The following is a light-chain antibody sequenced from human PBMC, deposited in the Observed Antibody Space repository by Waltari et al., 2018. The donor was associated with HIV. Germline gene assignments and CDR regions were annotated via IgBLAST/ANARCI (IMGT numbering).Light chain of an antibody. J-gene: IGLJ3*02. V-gene: IGLV8-61*02. Sequence: QPVVTQEPSLSVWPRGTISRTSLVSYGSISRAHCPCWDQQTTGQPPRITLYHTGAGFSGGPDCFSGSLVRKKAAITITVAQSEDESDYYCLLYMAAGRVFGGGTRLTVL. CDR3: LLYMAAGRV. CDR2: HTG. CDR1: YGSISRAHC.